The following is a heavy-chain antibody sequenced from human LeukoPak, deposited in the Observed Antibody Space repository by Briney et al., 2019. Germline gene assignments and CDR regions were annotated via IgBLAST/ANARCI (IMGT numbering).Heavy chain of an antibody. D-gene: IGHD6-19*01. V-gene: IGHV3-64*01. CDR3: ARDFGGWYYFDY. Sequence: GGSLRLSCAACGFTFSSYAMHWVRQAPGKGLEYVSAISSNGGSTYYANSVKGRFTISRDNSKNTLYLQMGSLRAEDMAVYYCARDFGGWYYFDYWGQGTLVTVSS. J-gene: IGHJ4*02. CDR2: ISSNGGST. CDR1: GFTFSSYA.